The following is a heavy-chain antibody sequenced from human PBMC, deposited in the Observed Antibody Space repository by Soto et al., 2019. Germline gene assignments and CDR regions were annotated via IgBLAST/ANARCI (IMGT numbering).Heavy chain of an antibody. V-gene: IGHV3-23*01. J-gene: IGHJ4*02. D-gene: IGHD1-26*01. CDR3: ANTRSGTYYNFDA. CDR1: GFTFSTYA. Sequence: EVQLLESGGGLVQPGGSLRLSCAASGFTFSTYAMSWVRQTPEKGLEWVSAISGSGGNTYYADSVQVRFTISRDNSKNTLFLHMNSLRAEDTAVYHGANTRSGTYYNFDAWGQGALVTVSS. CDR2: ISGSGGNT.